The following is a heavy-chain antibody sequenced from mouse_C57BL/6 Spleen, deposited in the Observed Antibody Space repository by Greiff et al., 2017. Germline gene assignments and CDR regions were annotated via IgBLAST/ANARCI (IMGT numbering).Heavy chain of an antibody. CDR2: IDPETGGT. D-gene: IGHD1-1*01. J-gene: IGHJ3*01. V-gene: IGHV1-15*01. Sequence: QVQLQQSGAELVRPGASVTLSCKASGYTFTDYEMHWVKQTPVHGLEWIGAIDPETGGTAYNQKFKGKAILTADKSSSTAYMELRSLTSEDSAVYYCTRREHYYGSSAWFAYWGQGTLVTVSA. CDR1: GYTFTDYE. CDR3: TRREHYYGSSAWFAY.